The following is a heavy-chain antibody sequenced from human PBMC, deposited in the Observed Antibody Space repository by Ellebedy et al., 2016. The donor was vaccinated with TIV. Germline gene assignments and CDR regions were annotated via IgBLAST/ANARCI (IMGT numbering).Heavy chain of an antibody. CDR3: VWCNYYYDSSDKFRFDY. V-gene: IGHV3-23*01. J-gene: IGHJ4*02. Sequence: GGSLRLXXAASGFTFSSYAMSWVRQAPGKGLEWVSAISGSGGSTYYADSVKGRFTISRDNSKNTLYLQMNSLRAEDTAVYYCVWCNYYYDSSDKFRFDYWGQGTLVTVSS. CDR2: ISGSGGST. D-gene: IGHD3-22*01. CDR1: GFTFSSYA.